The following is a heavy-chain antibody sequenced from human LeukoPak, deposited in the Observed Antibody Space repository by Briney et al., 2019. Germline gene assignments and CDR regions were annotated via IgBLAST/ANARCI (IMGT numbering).Heavy chain of an antibody. J-gene: IGHJ6*03. CDR2: IIPIFGTA. Sequence: SVKVSCKASEGTFSSYAISWVRQAPGQGLEWMGGIIPIFGTANYAQKFQGRVTITADKSTSTAYMELSSLRSEDTAVYYCSLYYYDSSGYPTGFMDVWGKGTTVTVSS. CDR3: SLYYYDSSGYPTGFMDV. D-gene: IGHD3-22*01. V-gene: IGHV1-69*06. CDR1: EGTFSSYA.